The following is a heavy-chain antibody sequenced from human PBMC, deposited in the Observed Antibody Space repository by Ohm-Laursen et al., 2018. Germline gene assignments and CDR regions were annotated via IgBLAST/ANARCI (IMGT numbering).Heavy chain of an antibody. CDR2: MNPNSGNT. CDR1: GYTFTSYD. J-gene: IGHJ1*01. Sequence: SVKVSCKASGYTFTSYDINWVRQATGQGLEWMGWMNPNSGNTGYAQKFQGRVTMTRNTSISTAYMELSSLRSEDTAVYYCARDYGDYPGYFQHWGQGTLVTVSS. CDR3: ARDYGDYPGYFQH. V-gene: IGHV1-8*01. D-gene: IGHD4-17*01.